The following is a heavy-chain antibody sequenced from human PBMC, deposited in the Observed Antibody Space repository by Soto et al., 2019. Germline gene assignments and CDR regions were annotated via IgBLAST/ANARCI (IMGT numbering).Heavy chain of an antibody. CDR3: AILEYCIGGSCYPRYYWFDP. CDR2: DYTGDSDT. V-gene: IGHV5-51*01. D-gene: IGHD2-15*01. Sequence: GESLKTSRKRSESSFTSYWIGWVRQLPGKGLGWLGIDYTGDSDTRYSPSFDGQVTISADKSTSTAYLQWSSLKVSDTAMYYCAILEYCIGGSCYPRYYWFDPWGQGTLVTVSS. J-gene: IGHJ5*02. CDR1: ESSFTSYW.